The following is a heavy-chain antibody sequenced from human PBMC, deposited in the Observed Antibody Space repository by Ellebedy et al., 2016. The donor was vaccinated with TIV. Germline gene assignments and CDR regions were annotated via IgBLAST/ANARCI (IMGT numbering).Heavy chain of an antibody. J-gene: IGHJ6*02. CDR3: AKPRVIGDYDVWGMDV. D-gene: IGHD3-3*01. V-gene: IGHV3-23*01. Sequence: GESLKISCAASGFTFSSYAMSWVRQAPGKGLEWVSAISGSGGSTYYADSVKGRFTISRDNSKHTLYLQMNSLRAEDTAVYYCAKPRVIGDYDVWGMDVWGQGTTVTVSS. CDR2: ISGSGGST. CDR1: GFTFSSYA.